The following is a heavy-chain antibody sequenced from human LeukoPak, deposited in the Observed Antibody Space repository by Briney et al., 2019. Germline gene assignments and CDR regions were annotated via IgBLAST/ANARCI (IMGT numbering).Heavy chain of an antibody. J-gene: IGHJ1*01. CDR1: GGSISSYY. V-gene: IGHV4-59*01. CDR3: ARAMVGATPFQH. CDR2: IYYSGST. D-gene: IGHD1-26*01. Sequence: KPSETLSLTCTVPGGSISSYYWSWVRQPPGKGLGWIGYIYYSGSTNYNPSLKSRVTISVDTSKNQFSLKLSSVTAADTAVYYCARAMVGATPFQHWGQGTLVTVSS.